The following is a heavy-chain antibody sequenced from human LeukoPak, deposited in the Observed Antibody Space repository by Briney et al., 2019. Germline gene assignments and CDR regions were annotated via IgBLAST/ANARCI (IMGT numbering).Heavy chain of an antibody. D-gene: IGHD5-18*01. J-gene: IGHJ4*02. CDR1: GYTFTGYY. CDR3: GRLFSYGQTYYLDY. V-gene: IGHV1-2*02. CDR2: INPNSADT. Sequence: ASVKVSCKASGYTFTGYYIHWVRQAPGQGLEWMGWINPNSADTNYAQKFQGRVTMTRDTSISTAYMELSSLRSDDTAVYYCGRLFSYGQTYYLDYWGQGTLVTVSS.